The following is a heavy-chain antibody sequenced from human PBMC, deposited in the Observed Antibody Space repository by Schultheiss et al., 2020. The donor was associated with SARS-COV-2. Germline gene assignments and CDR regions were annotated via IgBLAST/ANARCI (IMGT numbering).Heavy chain of an antibody. Sequence: ASVKVSCKASGYTFTSYGISWVRQAPGQGLEWMGWISAYNGNTKYSQKFQGRVTITRDTSASTASMELSSLRSEDTAVYYCARKARRQLAPFFDYWGQGTLVTVSS. D-gene: IGHD1-1*01. CDR3: ARKARRQLAPFFDY. CDR2: ISAYNGNT. CDR1: GYTFTSYG. V-gene: IGHV1-18*01. J-gene: IGHJ4*02.